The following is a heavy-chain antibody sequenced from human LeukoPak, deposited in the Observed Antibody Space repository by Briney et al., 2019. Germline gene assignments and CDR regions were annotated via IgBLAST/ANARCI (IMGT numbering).Heavy chain of an antibody. D-gene: IGHD4-17*01. V-gene: IGHV3-23*01. Sequence: GGYLRLSCAASGIIFSSYAMTWLRQAPGKGLEWVSSVSGNGDRTQYADSGKGRFTISRDNSKNTLYLQMNSLRAEDTAVYYCAKDPNGDYVGAFDMWGQGTLVTVSP. J-gene: IGHJ3*02. CDR1: GIIFSSYA. CDR2: VSGNGDRT. CDR3: AKDPNGDYVGAFDM.